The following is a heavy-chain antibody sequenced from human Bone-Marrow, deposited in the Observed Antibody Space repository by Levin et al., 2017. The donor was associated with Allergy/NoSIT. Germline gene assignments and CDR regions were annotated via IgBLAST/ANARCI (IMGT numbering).Heavy chain of an antibody. Sequence: SETLSLTCSVSGASVGSSRYYWGWVRQPPGTGLQWIGTVYYSGTTDYNPSLKSRVATSLDASKNQFSLQLTSVTAADTAVYYCARLADYVWGSYRTDFDYWGQGILVTVSS. J-gene: IGHJ4*02. V-gene: IGHV4-39*01. CDR1: GASVGSSRYY. CDR2: VYYSGTT. D-gene: IGHD3-16*02. CDR3: ARLADYVWGSYRTDFDY.